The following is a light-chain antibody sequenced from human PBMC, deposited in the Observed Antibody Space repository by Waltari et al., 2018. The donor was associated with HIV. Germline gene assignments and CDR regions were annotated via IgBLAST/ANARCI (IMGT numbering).Light chain of an antibody. CDR3: QSADSSGTYAV. J-gene: IGLJ7*01. V-gene: IGLV3-25*03. Sequence: SYELTQPPSVSVSPGQTARIPCSGDVLPKQYAYRYQQKPGQAPVVVISKDSERPSGIPERFSGSSSGTTVTLTISGVQAEDEADYYCQSADSSGTYAVFGGGTQLTVL. CDR2: KDS. CDR1: VLPKQY.